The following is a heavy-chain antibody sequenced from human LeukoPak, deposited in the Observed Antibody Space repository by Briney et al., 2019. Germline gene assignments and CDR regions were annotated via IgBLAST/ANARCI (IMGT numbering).Heavy chain of an antibody. Sequence: PGGSERLFCAASGFTFSSYAVHWVRQAPGKGLEWVSVISYDGNYKYYADSVTGRFTVSRDDSQCMLFLQMNSLRPEDTAVYYCARVLGAGYGATNLAYWGPGTLGSVSS. V-gene: IGHV3-30-3*01. J-gene: IGHJ4*02. D-gene: IGHD1-26*01. CDR3: ARVLGAGYGATNLAY. CDR1: GFTFSSYA. CDR2: ISYDGNYK.